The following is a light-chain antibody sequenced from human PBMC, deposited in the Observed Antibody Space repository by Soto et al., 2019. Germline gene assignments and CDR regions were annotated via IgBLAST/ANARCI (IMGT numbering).Light chain of an antibody. CDR1: QSVSSY. J-gene: IGKJ5*01. CDR3: QQLNSYPSIT. Sequence: EIVLTQSPATLSLSPGERATLSFRASQSVSSYLAWYQQKPGQAPRLLIYDASNRATGIPARFSGSGSGTEFTLTISSLQPEDFATYYCQQLNSYPSITFGQGTRLEI. V-gene: IGKV3-11*01. CDR2: DAS.